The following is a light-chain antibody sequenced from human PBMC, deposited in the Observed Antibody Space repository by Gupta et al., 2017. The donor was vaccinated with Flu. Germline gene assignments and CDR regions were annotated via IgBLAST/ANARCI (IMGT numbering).Light chain of an antibody. J-gene: IGLJ2*01. CDR2: QVT. CDR3: QAWASSTNHVV. V-gene: IGLV3-1*01. CDR1: DWQHKS. Sequence: GQTANTTCSGDDWQHKSVCWYQQKPGMPPILLIYQVTKRPSRITDRFSGSDFGNTATLTITGIQTSDEADYYWQAWASSTNHVVFGGGTKLTVL.